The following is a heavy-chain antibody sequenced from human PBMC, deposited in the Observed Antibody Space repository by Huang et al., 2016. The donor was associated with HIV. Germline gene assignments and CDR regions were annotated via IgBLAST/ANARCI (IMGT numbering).Heavy chain of an antibody. D-gene: IGHD6-19*01. CDR3: VTSRSGSGWFLDI. CDR1: GGSLHGYY. Sequence: QVQLYQWGAGPLRPSETLSLTCGVSGGSLHGYYWKWLRQSPGRGVEWIGEVNHGGSTKYNLSLKSRVTISVDTSKIQFSLNLTSVTSTGTADYYCVTSRSGSGWFLDIWGRGTLVSVS. CDR2: VNHGGST. V-gene: IGHV4-34*01. J-gene: IGHJ2*01.